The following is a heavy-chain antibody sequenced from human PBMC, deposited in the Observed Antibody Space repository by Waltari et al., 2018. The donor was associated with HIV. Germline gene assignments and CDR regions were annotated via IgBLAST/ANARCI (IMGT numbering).Heavy chain of an antibody. CDR3: ASLPTSYECWSGYSPAEYFQH. D-gene: IGHD3-3*01. J-gene: IGHJ1*01. CDR1: GGSICSSSYY. V-gene: IGHV4-39*01. Sequence: QLQLQESGPGLVKPSVTLSLTCTVSGGSICSSSYYWGWIRQPPGKGVGGIGSIYYSGSTYYTHSHKGLVTRSVDTTKNQVSLTLSSVTAADTAVYYCASLPTSYECWSGYSPAEYFQHWGQATLVTVSS. CDR2: IYYSGST.